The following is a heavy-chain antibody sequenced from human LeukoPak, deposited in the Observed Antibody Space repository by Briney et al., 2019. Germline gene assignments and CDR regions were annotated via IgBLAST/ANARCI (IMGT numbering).Heavy chain of an antibody. Sequence: SETLSLTCTVSGGSVSSYYWSWIRQPPGKGLEWIGYIYYSGSTNYNPSLKSRVTISVDTSKNQFSLELTSVTAADTSLYYCTRAAAGMTFKAGQYFFDSWGQGTLVTVSS. J-gene: IGHJ4*02. V-gene: IGHV4-59*08. CDR1: GGSVSSYY. D-gene: IGHD1-14*01. CDR3: TRAAAGMTFKAGQYFFDS. CDR2: IYYSGST.